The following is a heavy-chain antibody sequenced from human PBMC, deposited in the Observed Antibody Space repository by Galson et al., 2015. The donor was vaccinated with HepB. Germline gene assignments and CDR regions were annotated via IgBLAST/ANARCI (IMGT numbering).Heavy chain of an antibody. Sequence: SVKVSCKASGYTFTSYYMHWARQAPGQGLEWMGIINPSGGSTSYAQKFQGRVTMTRDTSTSTVYMELSSLRSEDTAVYYCARDPSGGYDTGYYYYYMDVWGKGTTVTVSS. J-gene: IGHJ6*03. CDR1: GYTFTSYY. D-gene: IGHD6-13*01. CDR2: INPSGGST. CDR3: ARDPSGGYDTGYYYYYMDV. V-gene: IGHV1-46*01.